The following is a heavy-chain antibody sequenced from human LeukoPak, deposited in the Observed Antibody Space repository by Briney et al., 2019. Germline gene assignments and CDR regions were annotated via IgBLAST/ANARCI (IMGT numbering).Heavy chain of an antibody. CDR2: IIPIFGTA. J-gene: IGHJ6*03. CDR1: GGTFSSYA. V-gene: IGHV1-69*13. Sequence: VASVKVSCKASGGTFSSYAISWVRQAPGQGLEWMGGIIPIFGTANYAQKFQGRVTITAYESTSTAYMELSSLRSEDTAVYYCASVHYYYYYMDVWGKGTTVTVSS. D-gene: IGHD6-6*01. CDR3: ASVHYYYYYMDV.